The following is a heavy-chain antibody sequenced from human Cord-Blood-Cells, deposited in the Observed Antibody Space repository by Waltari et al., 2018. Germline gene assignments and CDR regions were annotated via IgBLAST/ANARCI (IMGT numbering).Heavy chain of an antibody. V-gene: IGHV1-2*02. Sequence: QVQLVQSGAEVKKPGASVKVSCKASGYTFTGYYMHWVRQAPGQGIEWMGWINPDSGGTNYAQKFQGRVTMTRDTSISTAYMELSRLRSDDTAVYYCARNRYSGSYYYFDYWGQGTLVTVSS. CDR1: GYTFTGYY. CDR3: ARNRYSGSYYYFDY. D-gene: IGHD1-26*01. J-gene: IGHJ4*02. CDR2: INPDSGGT.